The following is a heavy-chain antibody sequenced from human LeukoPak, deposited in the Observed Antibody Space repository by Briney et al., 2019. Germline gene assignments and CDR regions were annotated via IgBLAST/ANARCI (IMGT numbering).Heavy chain of an antibody. CDR3: AREAYCSGGSCEGGYFDY. J-gene: IGHJ4*02. Sequence: ASVKVSCKASGYTFTSYDINWVRQAPGQGLEWMGWINPNSGGTNYAQKFQGRVTMTRDTSISTAYMELSRLRSDDTAVYYCAREAYCSGGSCEGGYFDYWGQGTLVTVSS. V-gene: IGHV1-2*02. D-gene: IGHD2-15*01. CDR2: INPNSGGT. CDR1: GYTFTSYD.